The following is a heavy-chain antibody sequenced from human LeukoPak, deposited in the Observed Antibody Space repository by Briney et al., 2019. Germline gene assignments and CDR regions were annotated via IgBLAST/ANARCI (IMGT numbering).Heavy chain of an antibody. CDR1: GGSISSGSYY. D-gene: IGHD3-3*01. J-gene: IGHJ4*02. V-gene: IGHV4-39*07. CDR2: IYTSGST. CDR3: ARDREWLPNYFDY. Sequence: SETLSLTCTVSGGSISSGSYYWGWIRQPPGMGLEWIGRIYTSGSTNYNPSLKSRVTMSVDTSKNQFSLKLSSVTAADTAVYYCARDREWLPNYFDYWGQGTLVTVSS.